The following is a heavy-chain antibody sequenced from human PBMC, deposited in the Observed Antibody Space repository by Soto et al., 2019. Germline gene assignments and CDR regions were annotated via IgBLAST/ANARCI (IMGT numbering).Heavy chain of an antibody. D-gene: IGHD3-22*01. Sequence: PGGSLRLSCAASGFTFSSYGMHWVRQAPGKGLEWVAVIWYDGSNKYYADSVKGRFTISRDNSKNTLYLQMNSLRAEDTAVYYCARAFTYYYDSSGHAFDIWGQGTMVTVSS. V-gene: IGHV3-33*01. CDR3: ARAFTYYYDSSGHAFDI. CDR2: IWYDGSNK. CDR1: GFTFSSYG. J-gene: IGHJ3*02.